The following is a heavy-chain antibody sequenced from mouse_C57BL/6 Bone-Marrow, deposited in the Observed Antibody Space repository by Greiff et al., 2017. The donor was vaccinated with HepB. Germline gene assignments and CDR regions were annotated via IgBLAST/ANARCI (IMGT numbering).Heavy chain of an antibody. CDR1: GYTFTSYW. Sequence: QVHVKQPGAELVKPGASVKLSCKASGYTFTSYWMHWVKQRPGQGLEWIGMIHPNSGSTNYNEKFKSKATLTVDKSSSTAYMQLSSLTSEDSAVYYCAREAFYYGSPFDYWGQGTTLTVSS. D-gene: IGHD1-1*01. V-gene: IGHV1-64*01. J-gene: IGHJ2*01. CDR2: IHPNSGST. CDR3: AREAFYYGSPFDY.